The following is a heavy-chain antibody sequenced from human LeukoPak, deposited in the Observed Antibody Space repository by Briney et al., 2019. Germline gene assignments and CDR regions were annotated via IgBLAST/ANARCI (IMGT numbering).Heavy chain of an antibody. CDR2: ISGSGGST. CDR1: GFTFSSYA. Sequence: AGGSLRLSCAASGFTFSSYAMSWVRQAPGKGLEWVSAISGSGGSTYYADSVKGRFTISRDNSKNTLYLQMNSLRAEDTAVYYCAKMDDSSGYYSVPLTGWGQGTLVTVSS. J-gene: IGHJ4*02. CDR3: AKMDDSSGYYSVPLTG. D-gene: IGHD3-22*01. V-gene: IGHV3-23*01.